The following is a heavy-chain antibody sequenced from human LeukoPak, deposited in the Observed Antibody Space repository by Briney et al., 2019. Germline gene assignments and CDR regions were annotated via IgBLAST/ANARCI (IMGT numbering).Heavy chain of an antibody. CDR1: VFSLSTSGVG. D-gene: IGHD2-15*01. Sequence: SGPTLVKPTQTLPLTCTFSVFSLSTSGVGVGWIRRPPGKALEWLALIYWDEDKRYSPSLKSRLTITKDTSKNQVVLTLTNMDSVDTASYYCARLNVEVVLDYWGQGTLVTVSS. V-gene: IGHV2-5*02. CDR3: ARLNVEVVLDY. CDR2: IYWDEDK. J-gene: IGHJ4*02.